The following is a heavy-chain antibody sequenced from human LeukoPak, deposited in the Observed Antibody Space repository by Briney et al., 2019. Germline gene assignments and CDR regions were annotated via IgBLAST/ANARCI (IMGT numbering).Heavy chain of an antibody. CDR3: ARDLPPYYGSGSYDYYYGMDV. J-gene: IGHJ6*04. CDR1: GGSISSGDYY. CDR2: IYYSGST. D-gene: IGHD3-10*01. Sequence: SQTLSLTCTVSGGSISSGDYYWSWLRQPPGTGLEWIGYIYYSGSTYYNPSLKSRVTISVDTSKNQFSLKLSSVTAADTAVYYCARDLPPYYGSGSYDYYYGMDVWGKGTTVTVSS. V-gene: IGHV4-30-4*01.